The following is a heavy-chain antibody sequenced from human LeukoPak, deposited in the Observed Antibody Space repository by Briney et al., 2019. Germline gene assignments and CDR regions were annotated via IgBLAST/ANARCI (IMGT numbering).Heavy chain of an antibody. Sequence: GESLKISCKGSGYSFTSYWIGWVRQMPGKGLEWMGIIYPGDSDTRYSPSFQGQVTISADKSISTASLQLSSLKASDTAMYYCARQGKVGNIAVAVGSWFDPWGQGTLVTVSS. CDR1: GYSFTSYW. V-gene: IGHV5-51*01. D-gene: IGHD6-19*01. CDR3: ARQGKVGNIAVAVGSWFDP. CDR2: IYPGDSDT. J-gene: IGHJ5*02.